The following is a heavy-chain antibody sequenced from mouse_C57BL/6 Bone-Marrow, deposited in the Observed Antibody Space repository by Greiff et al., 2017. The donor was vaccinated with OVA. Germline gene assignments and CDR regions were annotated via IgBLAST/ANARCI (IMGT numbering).Heavy chain of an antibody. CDR2: INPNNGGT. V-gene: IGHV1-26*01. Sequence: VQLQQSGPELVKPGASVKISCKASGYTFTDYYMNWVKQSHGKSLEWIGDINPNNGGTSYNQKFKGKATLTVDKSSSTAYMELRSLTSEDSAVYYCASYYGNYFDYWGQGTTLTVSS. CDR1: GYTFTDYY. D-gene: IGHD2-1*01. CDR3: ASYYGNYFDY. J-gene: IGHJ2*01.